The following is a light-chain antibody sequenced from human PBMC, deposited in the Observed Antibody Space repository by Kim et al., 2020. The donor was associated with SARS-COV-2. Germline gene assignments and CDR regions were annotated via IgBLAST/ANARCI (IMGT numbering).Light chain of an antibody. CDR1: SSDVGGYNF. V-gene: IGLV2-14*03. CDR2: DVG. Sequence: QSALTQPASVSGSPGQSITISCTGTSSDVGGYNFVSWYQQHPDKAPKLMLYDVGDRPSGVSDRFSGSKSGNTASLTISGLQAEDEADYYCISYTSRRTYVFGTGTKVTVL. J-gene: IGLJ1*01. CDR3: ISYTSRRTYV.